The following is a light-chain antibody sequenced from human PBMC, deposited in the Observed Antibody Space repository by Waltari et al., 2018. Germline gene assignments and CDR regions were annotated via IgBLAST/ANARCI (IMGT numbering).Light chain of an antibody. J-gene: IGKJ1*01. CDR3: QQYKDLPRT. Sequence: DIQMTQSPSSMSASVGDRVSITCQASQDISIYLSWYQQKPGKAPKVLIYDASNLETGVPARFTGSRSGTDFTFTISSLQAEDIATYYCQQYKDLPRTFGQGTKVEIK. CDR1: QDISIY. CDR2: DAS. V-gene: IGKV1-33*01.